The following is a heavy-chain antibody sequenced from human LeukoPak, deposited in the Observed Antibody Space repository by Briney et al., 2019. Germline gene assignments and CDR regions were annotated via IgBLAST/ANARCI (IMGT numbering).Heavy chain of an antibody. CDR2: IYPGDSDT. Sequence: GESLKISCKGSGYRFTSYWIGWVRQMPGKGLEWMGIIYPGDSDTRYSPSFQGQVTISADKSISTAYLQWSSLKASDTAMYYCARLLGGYSGSYPYYFDYWGQGTLVTVSS. CDR3: ARLLGGYSGSYPYYFDY. J-gene: IGHJ4*02. CDR1: GYRFTSYW. D-gene: IGHD1-26*01. V-gene: IGHV5-51*01.